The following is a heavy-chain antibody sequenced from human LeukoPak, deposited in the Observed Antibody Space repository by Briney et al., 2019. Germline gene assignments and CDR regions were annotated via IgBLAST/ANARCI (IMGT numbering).Heavy chain of an antibody. V-gene: IGHV4-59*08. D-gene: IGHD3-16*01. CDR1: GGSISSYY. CDR3: ARGGPDYYYYYMDV. Sequence: PSETLSLTCTVSGGSISSYYWSWIRQPPGKGLEWIGYIYYSGSTNYNPSLKSRVTISVDTSKNQFSLKLSSVTAADTAVYYCARGGPDYYYYYMDVWGKGTTVTVSS. J-gene: IGHJ6*03. CDR2: IYYSGST.